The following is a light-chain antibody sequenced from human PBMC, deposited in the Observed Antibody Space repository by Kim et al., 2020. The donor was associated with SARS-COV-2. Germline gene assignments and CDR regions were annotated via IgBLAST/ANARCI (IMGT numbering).Light chain of an antibody. CDR2: GAS. CDR1: QIVRDN. Sequence: VSPGERAPLSCRASQIVRDNLAWYQQKPGQAPRLLIYGASTRATGIPARFSGNGSGTDFTLSISSLQSEDFGLYYCQQYSSWPPLTFGGGTKLEI. V-gene: IGKV3-15*01. J-gene: IGKJ4*01. CDR3: QQYSSWPPLT.